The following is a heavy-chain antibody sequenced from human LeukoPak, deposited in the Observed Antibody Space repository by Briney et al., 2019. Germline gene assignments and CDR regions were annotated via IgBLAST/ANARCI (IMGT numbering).Heavy chain of an antibody. Sequence: PSETLSLTCAVYGGSFSGYYWSWIRQPPGKGLEWIGEINHSGSTNYNPPLKSRVTISVDTSKNQFSLNLSSVTAADTAVYYCARAAAAAIFDYWGQGTLVTVSS. CDR3: ARAAAAAIFDY. CDR1: GGSFSGYY. V-gene: IGHV4-34*01. J-gene: IGHJ4*02. D-gene: IGHD6-13*01. CDR2: INHSGST.